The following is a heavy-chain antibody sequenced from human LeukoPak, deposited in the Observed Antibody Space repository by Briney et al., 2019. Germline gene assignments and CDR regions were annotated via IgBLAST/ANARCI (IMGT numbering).Heavy chain of an antibody. Sequence: GRSLRLSCAASGFTFSSYGMHWVRQAPGKGLVWVSRINSDGSSTSYADSVKGRFTISRDNAKNTLYLQMNSLRAEDTAVYYCASDINPYYYDSSGYYYVDYWGQGTLVTVSS. CDR3: ASDINPYYYDSSGYYYVDY. V-gene: IGHV3-74*01. J-gene: IGHJ4*02. D-gene: IGHD3-22*01. CDR2: INSDGSST. CDR1: GFTFSSYG.